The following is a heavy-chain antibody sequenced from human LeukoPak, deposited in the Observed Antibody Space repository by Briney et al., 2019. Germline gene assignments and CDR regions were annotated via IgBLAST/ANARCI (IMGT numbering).Heavy chain of an antibody. J-gene: IGHJ4*02. D-gene: IGHD2-15*01. CDR2: INHSGST. CDR3: ARGYCSGGSCYTNDY. V-gene: IGHV4-34*01. CDR1: GGSFSGDY. Sequence: SETLSLTCALSGGSFSGDYWSWIRQPPGKGLEWIGEINHSGSTYYNPSLKSRVTMSVDTSKNHFSLQLSSVTAADTAVYYCARGYCSGGSCYTNDYWGQGTLVTVSS.